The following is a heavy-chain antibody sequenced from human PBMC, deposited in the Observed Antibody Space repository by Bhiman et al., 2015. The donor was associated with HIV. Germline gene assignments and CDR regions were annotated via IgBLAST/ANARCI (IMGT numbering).Heavy chain of an antibody. J-gene: IGHJ3*02. CDR1: GFTFSSYW. CDR3: ARGFRAVAETDAFDI. CDR2: IKQDGSEK. Sequence: EVQLVESGGGLVQPGGSLRLSCAASGFTFSSYWMSWVRQAPGKGLEWVANIKQDGSEKYYVDSVKGRFTISRDNAKNSLYLQMNSLRAEDTAVYYCARGFRAVAETDAFDIWGQGTMVTVSS. V-gene: IGHV3-7*01. D-gene: IGHD6-19*01.